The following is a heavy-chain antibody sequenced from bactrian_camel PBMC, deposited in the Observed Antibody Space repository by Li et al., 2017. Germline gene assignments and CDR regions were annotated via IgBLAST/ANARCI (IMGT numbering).Heavy chain of an antibody. J-gene: IGHJ4*01. V-gene: IGHV3S63*01. CDR1: GFTVDAFD. CDR3: AARSGEYCTPDSIRRSNLFHG. Sequence: VQLVESGGGSVQAGGSLRLSCTASGFTVDAFDMGWYRRAPGKECELVSVISTDGSTKYSESAKGRFTISQDNAKNAVYLQMNLLKPEDTALYYCAARSGEYCTPDSIRRSNLFHGWGQGTQVTVS. CDR2: VISTDGST. D-gene: IGHD3*01.